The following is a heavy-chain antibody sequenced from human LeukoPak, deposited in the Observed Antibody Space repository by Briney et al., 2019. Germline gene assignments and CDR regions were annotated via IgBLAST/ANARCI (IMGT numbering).Heavy chain of an antibody. V-gene: IGHV1-18*01. J-gene: IGHJ5*01. D-gene: IGHD2-2*01. CDR1: GYTFTSYG. Sequence: ASVEVSCKASGYTFTSYGISWVRQAPGQGLEWMGWISAYNGNTNYAQKLQGRVTMTTDTSTSTAYMELRSLRSDDTAVYYCARDALSCSSTSCPLASWGQGTLVTVSS. CDR2: ISAYNGNT. CDR3: ARDALSCSSTSCPLAS.